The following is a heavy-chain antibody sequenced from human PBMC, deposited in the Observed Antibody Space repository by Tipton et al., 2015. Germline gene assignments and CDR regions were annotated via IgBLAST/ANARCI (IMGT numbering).Heavy chain of an antibody. V-gene: IGHV4-59*01. Sequence: TLSLTCTVSGGSISVSYWSWIRQPPGKGLERIGYIYDNGNTNYSLSLKSRVTMSVDTSKNHFSLRLNSVTAADTAVYYCARLHYEIVTGHLRSPYHYGLDVWGHGTSVTVSS. CDR2: IYDNGNT. CDR1: GGSISVSY. J-gene: IGHJ6*02. D-gene: IGHD3-9*01. CDR3: ARLHYEIVTGHLRSPYHYGLDV.